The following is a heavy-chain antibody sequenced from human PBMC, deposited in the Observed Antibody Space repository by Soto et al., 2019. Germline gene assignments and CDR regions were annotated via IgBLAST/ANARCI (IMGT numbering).Heavy chain of an antibody. Sequence: EGSLRLSCAASGFTFSSYAMSWVRQAPGKGLEWIGRIRSKANSYATAYAASVKGRFTISRDDSKNTAYLQMNSLKTEDTAVYYFTMDYDYVWGSYLDDSSAYWGQGTLVTVSS. V-gene: IGHV3-73*01. CDR3: TMDYDYVWGSYLDDSSAY. J-gene: IGHJ4*02. CDR2: IRSKANSYAT. CDR1: GFTFSSYA. D-gene: IGHD3-16*02.